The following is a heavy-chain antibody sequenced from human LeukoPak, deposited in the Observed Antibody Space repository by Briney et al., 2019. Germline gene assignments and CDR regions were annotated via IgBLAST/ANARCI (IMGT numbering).Heavy chain of an antibody. Sequence: GGSLRLSCAASGFTFSSYGMQWVRQAPGKGLVWVSRINSDGSSTFYADSVKGRFTISRDNAKNSLYLQMNSLRAEDTAVYYCAELGITMIGGVWGKGTTVTISS. D-gene: IGHD3-10*02. J-gene: IGHJ6*04. V-gene: IGHV3-74*01. CDR3: AELGITMIGGV. CDR2: INSDGSST. CDR1: GFTFSSYG.